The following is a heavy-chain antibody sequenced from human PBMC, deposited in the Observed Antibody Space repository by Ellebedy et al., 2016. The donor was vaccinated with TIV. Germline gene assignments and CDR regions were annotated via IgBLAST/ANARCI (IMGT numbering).Heavy chain of an antibody. CDR3: AKSRGYSVYDGWFDP. Sequence: SETLSLTCTVSGGSISSSSYYWGWIRQPPGKGLEWIGSIYYSGSTYYNPSLKSRVTISVDTSKNQFSLKLSSVTAADTAVYYCAKSRGYSVYDGWFDPWGQGTLVTVSS. J-gene: IGHJ5*02. D-gene: IGHD5/OR15-5a*01. V-gene: IGHV4-39*07. CDR2: IYYSGST. CDR1: GGSISSSSYY.